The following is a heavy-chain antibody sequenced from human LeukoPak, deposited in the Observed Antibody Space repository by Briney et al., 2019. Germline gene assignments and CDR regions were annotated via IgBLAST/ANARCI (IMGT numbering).Heavy chain of an antibody. Sequence: SQTLSLTCTVSGGSISSGSYYWGWIRQPAGKGLEWIGRIYYSGSTNYNPSLKSRVTISVDTSKNQFSLKLSSVTAADTAVYYCARENDYGDYRIDYWGQGTLVTVSS. V-gene: IGHV4-61*02. CDR2: IYYSGST. D-gene: IGHD4-17*01. CDR1: GGSISSGSYY. J-gene: IGHJ4*02. CDR3: ARENDYGDYRIDY.